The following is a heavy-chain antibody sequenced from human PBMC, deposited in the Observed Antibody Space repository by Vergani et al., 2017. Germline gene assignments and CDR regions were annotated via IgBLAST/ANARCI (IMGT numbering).Heavy chain of an antibody. Sequence: EVQLLESGGGLVQPGGSLRLSCAVSGFTFNNYAMSWVRQAPGKGLEWVSSISGSGGSTYYADSVKGRFSISRDNSKNTLNLKMNSLRAEDTAVYYCAKGGDCSGGSCYPYNWFDPWGQGTLVTVSS. CDR1: GFTFNNYA. D-gene: IGHD2-15*01. V-gene: IGHV3-23*01. J-gene: IGHJ5*02. CDR2: ISGSGGST. CDR3: AKGGDCSGGSCYPYNWFDP.